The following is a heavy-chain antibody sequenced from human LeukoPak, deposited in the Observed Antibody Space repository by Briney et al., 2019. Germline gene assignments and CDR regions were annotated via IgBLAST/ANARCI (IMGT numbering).Heavy chain of an antibody. J-gene: IGHJ4*02. V-gene: IGHV3-48*02. D-gene: IGHD5-18*01. CDR1: GFTFSSYS. Sequence: GGSLRLSCAASGFTFSSYSMTWVRQAPGKGLEWVSYISSSSSTIYYADSVKGRFTISRDNAKNSLYLQMNSLRDEDTAVYYCARGERYSYGYHLFDYWGQGTLVTVSS. CDR3: ARGERYSYGYHLFDY. CDR2: ISSSSSTI.